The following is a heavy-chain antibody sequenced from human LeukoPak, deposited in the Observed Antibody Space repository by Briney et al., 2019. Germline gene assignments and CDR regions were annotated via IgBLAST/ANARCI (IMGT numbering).Heavy chain of an antibody. CDR2: ITDSGGNT. Sequence: PGRSLRLSCAVSGFTFRSYAMSWVRQAPGKGLEWVSVITDSGGNTFYADFVKGRFTISRDNSKNTLYLQMNSLSAEDSAIYYCAKLWRGSYPRYFDYWGQGALVTVSS. V-gene: IGHV3-23*01. J-gene: IGHJ4*02. CDR1: GFTFRSYA. CDR3: AKLWRGSYPRYFDY. D-gene: IGHD1-26*01.